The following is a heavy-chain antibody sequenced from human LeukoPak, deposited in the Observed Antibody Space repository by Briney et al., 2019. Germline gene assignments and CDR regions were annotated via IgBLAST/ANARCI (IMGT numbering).Heavy chain of an antibody. V-gene: IGHV4-34*01. CDR2: INHSGSI. CDR1: GGSFSAYY. Sequence: SETLSLTCAVYGGSFSAYYWTWIRQPPGKGLGWIGEINHSGSINYNPSLKSRVTISVDTSKNQFSLKLRSVTAADTAVYYCARLYRIVGAAYYYYYMDVWGKGTTVTISS. D-gene: IGHD1-26*01. J-gene: IGHJ6*03. CDR3: ARLYRIVGAAYYYYYMDV.